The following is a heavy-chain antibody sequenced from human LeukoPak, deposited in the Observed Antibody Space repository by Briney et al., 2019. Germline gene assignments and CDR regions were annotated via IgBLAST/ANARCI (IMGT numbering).Heavy chain of an antibody. J-gene: IGHJ5*02. Sequence: GGSLRLSCTASGFTFGDYDMSWLRQAPGKGLEWVGFIRSRSYGGPTEDAASVKDRFTISRDDSKSIAYLQMNRLKTEDTAVYYCSRDGREGVGVNVNLWFDPWGQGTLVTVSS. V-gene: IGHV3-49*03. D-gene: IGHD1-26*01. CDR1: GFTFGDYD. CDR2: IRSRSYGGPT. CDR3: SRDGREGVGVNVNLWFDP.